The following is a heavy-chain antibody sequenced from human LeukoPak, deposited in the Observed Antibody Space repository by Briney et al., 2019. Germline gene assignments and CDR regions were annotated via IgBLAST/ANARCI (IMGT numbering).Heavy chain of an antibody. D-gene: IGHD2-21*02. V-gene: IGHV3-21*01. CDR1: EFTFSSYS. Sequence: PGGSLRLSCAASEFTFSSYSMNWVRQVPGKGLEWVSSISASSSYIYYADSVKGRFTISRDDAQNSLYLQMNGLRVEDTAVYYCARFRPAYCSGDCGPAIEYYWYYMDVWGKGTTVTVSS. J-gene: IGHJ6*03. CDR3: ARFRPAYCSGDCGPAIEYYWYYMDV. CDR2: ISASSSYI.